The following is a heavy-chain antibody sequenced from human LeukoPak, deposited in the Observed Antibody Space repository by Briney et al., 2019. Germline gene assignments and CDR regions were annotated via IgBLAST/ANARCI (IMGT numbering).Heavy chain of an antibody. CDR3: ASRPKLGRPTFDY. CDR1: GGSFSGYY. Sequence: KPSETLSLTCAVYGGSFSGYYWSWIRQPPGKGLEWIGEINHSGSTNYNPSLKSRVTISVDTSKNQFSLKLSSVTAADTAVYYCASRPKLGRPTFDYWGQGTLVTVSS. CDR2: INHSGST. D-gene: IGHD1-26*01. V-gene: IGHV4-34*01. J-gene: IGHJ4*02.